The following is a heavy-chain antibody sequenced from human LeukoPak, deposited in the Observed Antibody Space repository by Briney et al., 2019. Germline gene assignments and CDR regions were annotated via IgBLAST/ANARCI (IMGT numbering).Heavy chain of an antibody. Sequence: SETLSLTCAVYGGSFSGYYWSWLRQPPGKGLEWIGEINHSGSTNYNPSLKSRVTISVDTSKNQFSLKLSSVTAADTAVYYCARGHLGYCSGGSCYSPYFQHWGQGTLVTVSS. CDR1: GGSFSGYY. J-gene: IGHJ1*01. V-gene: IGHV4-34*01. CDR2: INHSGST. CDR3: ARGHLGYCSGGSCYSPYFQH. D-gene: IGHD2-15*01.